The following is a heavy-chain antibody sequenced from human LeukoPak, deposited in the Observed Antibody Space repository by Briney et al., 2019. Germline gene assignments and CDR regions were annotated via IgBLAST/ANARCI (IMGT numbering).Heavy chain of an antibody. CDR1: GFTFSSYA. CDR2: ISYDGSNK. CDR3: ARDRLMTTVTQLDY. Sequence: GGSLRLSCAASGFTFSSYAMHWVRQAPGKGLEWVAVISYDGSNKYYADSVKGRFTISRDNSKNTLYLQMNSLRAEDTAVYYCARDRLMTTVTQLDYWGQGTLVTVSS. J-gene: IGHJ4*02. V-gene: IGHV3-30-3*01. D-gene: IGHD4-17*01.